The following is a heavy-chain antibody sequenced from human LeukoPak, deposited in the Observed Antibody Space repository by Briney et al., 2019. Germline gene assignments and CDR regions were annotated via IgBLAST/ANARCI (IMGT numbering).Heavy chain of an antibody. V-gene: IGHV4-34*01. CDR2: INHSGGT. Sequence: SETLSLTCAVYGGSFSGYYWSWIRQPPGKGLEWIGEINHSGGTNYNPSLKSRVTISVDTSKNQFSLKLSSVTAADTAVYYCARGGSEWLLLRNFDYWGQGTLVTVSS. CDR3: ARGGSEWLLLRNFDY. J-gene: IGHJ4*02. CDR1: GGSFSGYY. D-gene: IGHD3-22*01.